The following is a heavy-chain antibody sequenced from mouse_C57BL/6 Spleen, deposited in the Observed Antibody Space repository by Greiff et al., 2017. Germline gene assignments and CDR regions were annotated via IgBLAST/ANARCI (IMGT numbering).Heavy chain of an antibody. D-gene: IGHD1-1*01. CDR2: ICPGDGDT. V-gene: IGHV1-82*01. J-gene: IGHJ1*03. CDR1: GYAFSSSW. CDR3: ARDYGRGLYFDV. Sequence: QVQLQQSGPELVKPGASVKISCKASGYAFSSSWLNWVKQRPGKGLEWIGRICPGDGDTNYNGKFKGKATLTADKSSSTAYMQLSSLTSEDSAVYFCARDYGRGLYFDVWGTGTTVTVSS.